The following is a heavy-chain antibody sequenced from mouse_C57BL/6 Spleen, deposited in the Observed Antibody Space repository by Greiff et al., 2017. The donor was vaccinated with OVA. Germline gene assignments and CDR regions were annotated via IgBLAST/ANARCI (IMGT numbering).Heavy chain of an antibody. Sequence: QVQLQQSGAELVKPGASVKISCKASGYAFSSYWMNWVKQRPGKGLEWIGQIYPGDGDTNYNGKFKGKATLTADKSSSTAYMQLSSLTSEDSAVYFCARSDEEDRAWFAYWGQGTLVTVSA. CDR1: GYAFSSYW. J-gene: IGHJ3*01. CDR2: IYPGDGDT. V-gene: IGHV1-80*01. D-gene: IGHD2-14*01. CDR3: ARSDEEDRAWFAY.